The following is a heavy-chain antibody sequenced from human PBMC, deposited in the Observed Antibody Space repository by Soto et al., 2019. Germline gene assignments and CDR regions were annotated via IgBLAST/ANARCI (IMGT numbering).Heavy chain of an antibody. D-gene: IGHD6-6*01. V-gene: IGHV3-74*01. Sequence: EVQLVESGGGLVQPGGSLRLSCAASGFTFSNYWMHWVRQAPGKGLVWLSRINSDGSSTSYVDSVKGRFTISRDNARNTLYLQMNSLRAEDTAVYYCASPTHTTSTVVLDYWGQGTLVTVSS. J-gene: IGHJ4*02. CDR3: ASPTHTTSTVVLDY. CDR1: GFTFSNYW. CDR2: INSDGSST.